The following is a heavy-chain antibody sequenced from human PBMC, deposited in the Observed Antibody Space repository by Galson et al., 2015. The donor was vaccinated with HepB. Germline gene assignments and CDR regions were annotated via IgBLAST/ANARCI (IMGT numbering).Heavy chain of an antibody. D-gene: IGHD2/OR15-2a*01. CDR1: GDSVSNHNVG. CDR3: TRVRQLGQGFHR. J-gene: IGHJ5*02. Sequence: CAISGDSVSNHNVGWNWIRQSPSRGLEWLGRTSYRSKFYYIYAESVKSQIIINPDTSKNQISLHLNSVTPRDTAVYYCTRVRQLGQGFHRWGQGTLVTVSS. V-gene: IGHV6-1*01. CDR2: TSYRSKFYY.